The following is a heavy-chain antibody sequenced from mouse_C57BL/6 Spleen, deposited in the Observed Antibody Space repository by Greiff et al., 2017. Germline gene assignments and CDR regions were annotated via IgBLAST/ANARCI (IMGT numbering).Heavy chain of an antibody. D-gene: IGHD3-2*02. CDR3: ARRDPEAFAY. CDR2: INPSTGGT. V-gene: IGHV1-42*01. Sequence: VQLQQSGPELVKPGASVTISCKASGYSFTGYYMNWVKQSPEKSLEWIGEINPSTGGTTYNQKFKAKATLTVDKSSSTAYMQLKSLTSEDSAVYYCARRDPEAFAYWGQGTLVTVSA. CDR1: GYSFTGYY. J-gene: IGHJ3*01.